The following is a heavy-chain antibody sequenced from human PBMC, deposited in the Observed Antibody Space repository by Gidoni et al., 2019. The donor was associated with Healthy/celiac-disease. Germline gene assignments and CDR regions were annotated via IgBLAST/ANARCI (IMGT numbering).Heavy chain of an antibody. J-gene: IGHJ3*02. Sequence: EVQLVESGGGLVQPGGSLRLSCAASGFTFSSYSMNWVRQAPGKGLEWVSYISSSSSTIYYADSVKGRFTISRDNAKNSLYLQMNSLRDEDTAVYYCARDTGQLELRLWAFDIWGQGTMVTVSS. V-gene: IGHV3-48*02. CDR3: ARDTGQLELRLWAFDI. D-gene: IGHD1-7*01. CDR2: ISSSSSTI. CDR1: GFTFSSYS.